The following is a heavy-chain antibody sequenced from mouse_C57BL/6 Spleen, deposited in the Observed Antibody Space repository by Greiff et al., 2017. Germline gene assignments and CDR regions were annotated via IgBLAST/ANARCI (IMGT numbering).Heavy chain of an antibody. J-gene: IGHJ4*01. D-gene: IGHD2-12*01. CDR3: ARGDYTSGFGYAMDY. CDR1: GYSFTDYN. Sequence: VQLKESGPELVKPGASVKISCKASGYSFTDYNMNWVKQSTGKSLEWIGVINPNYGTTSYNQKFKGKATLTVDQSSSTAYMQLNSLTSEDSAVYYCARGDYTSGFGYAMDYWGQGTSVTVSS. CDR2: INPNYGTT. V-gene: IGHV1-39*01.